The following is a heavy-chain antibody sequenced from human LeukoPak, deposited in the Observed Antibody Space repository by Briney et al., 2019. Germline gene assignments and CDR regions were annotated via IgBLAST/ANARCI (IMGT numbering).Heavy chain of an antibody. D-gene: IGHD3-22*01. CDR2: IYHSGST. CDR1: DYSISSSYY. J-gene: IGHJ4*02. Sequence: PSETLSLTCGVSDYSISSSYYWGWIRQPPGKGLEWIGSIYHSGSTSYNPSLSSRVTVSVDTSRNQFSLKLSSVTAADTAVYYCARDYDSSGYYWSWGQGTLVTVSS. CDR3: ARDYDSSGYYWS. V-gene: IGHV4-38-2*01.